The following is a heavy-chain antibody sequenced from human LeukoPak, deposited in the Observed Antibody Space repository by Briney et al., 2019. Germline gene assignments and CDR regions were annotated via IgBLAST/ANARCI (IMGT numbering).Heavy chain of an antibody. CDR1: GDSTSSDRYY. CDR3: ARGRPYSGGYHLDY. V-gene: IGHV4-39*01. Sequence: PSETLSLTCPISGDSTSSDRYYGGWVRQPPGKGLEWIGNIYYSGSTYYNPSLKSRVTMSVDTSKNQFFLKLNPVTAADTAVYYCARGRPYSGGYHLDYWGQGTLVTVSS. D-gene: IGHD1-26*01. J-gene: IGHJ4*02. CDR2: IYYSGST.